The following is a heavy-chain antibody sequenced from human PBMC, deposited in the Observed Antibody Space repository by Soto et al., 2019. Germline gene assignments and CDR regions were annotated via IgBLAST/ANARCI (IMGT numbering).Heavy chain of an antibody. J-gene: IGHJ3*02. CDR2: IWYDGSDK. V-gene: IGHV3-33*01. Sequence: QVQLVESWGGVVQPGKSLRLSCAASGFTLSSNGMHWVRQAPGKGLEWVAFIWYDGSDKYYADSVKGRFTISRDNSKNTLYLQMNSLRAEDTAVYYCARDRYPNYPPDAFDIWGQGTLVTVSS. D-gene: IGHD4-4*01. CDR3: ARDRYPNYPPDAFDI. CDR1: GFTLSSNG.